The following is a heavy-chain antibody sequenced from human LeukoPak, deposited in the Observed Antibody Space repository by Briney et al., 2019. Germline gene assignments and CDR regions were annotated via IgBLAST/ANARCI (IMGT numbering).Heavy chain of an antibody. J-gene: IGHJ6*03. CDR1: GGSISSYY. CDR3: ARDNLRYFDWTSDYYYYMDV. D-gene: IGHD3-9*01. Sequence: SETLSLTCTVSGGSISSYYWSWIRQPAGKGLEWIGRIYTSGSTNYNPSLKSRVTTSVDTSKNQFSLKLSSVTAADTAVYYCARDNLRYFDWTSDYYYYMDVWGKGTTVTISS. V-gene: IGHV4-4*07. CDR2: IYTSGST.